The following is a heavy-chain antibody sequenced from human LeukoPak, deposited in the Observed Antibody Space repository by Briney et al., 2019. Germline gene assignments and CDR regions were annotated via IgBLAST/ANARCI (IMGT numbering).Heavy chain of an antibody. V-gene: IGHV4-34*01. CDR1: GGSFSGYY. CDR2: INHSGST. CDR3: ASRLRGYNWNPFDY. D-gene: IGHD1-20*01. J-gene: IGHJ4*02. Sequence: PSETLSLTCAVYGGSFSGYYWSWIRQPPGKGLEWIGEINHSGSTNYNPSLKSRVTISVDTSKNQFSLKLSSVTAADTAVYYCASRLRGYNWNPFDYWGQGTLVTVSS.